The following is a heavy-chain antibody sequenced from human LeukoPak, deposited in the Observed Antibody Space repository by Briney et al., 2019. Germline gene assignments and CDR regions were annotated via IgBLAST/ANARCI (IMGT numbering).Heavy chain of an antibody. CDR3: AKDQVRTPSLILMVRGVYRPYNWFDP. CDR1: GFTFSSYA. Sequence: PGGSLRLSCAASGFTFSSYAMNWVRQAPGKGLEWVSGINGSGGSTKYADSVKGRFTISRDNSKNTLFLQINSLRAENTAVYFCAKDQVRTPSLILMVRGVYRPYNWFDPWGQGTLVTVSS. V-gene: IGHV3-23*01. CDR2: INGSGGST. D-gene: IGHD3-10*01. J-gene: IGHJ5*02.